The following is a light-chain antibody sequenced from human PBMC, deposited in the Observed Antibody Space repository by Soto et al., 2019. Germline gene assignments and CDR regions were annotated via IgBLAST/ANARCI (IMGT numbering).Light chain of an antibody. J-gene: IGKJ1*01. CDR2: LGS. Sequence: DIVMTQSPLSLPVTPGEPASISCRSSESLLHSNGYNYLDWYLQKPGLSPQLLIFLGSNRASGVPDRFSGSGSGTDFTLKISRVEAEDVGVYYCMQALQTPWTFGQGTKVDIK. CDR1: ESLLHSNGYNY. V-gene: IGKV2-28*01. CDR3: MQALQTPWT.